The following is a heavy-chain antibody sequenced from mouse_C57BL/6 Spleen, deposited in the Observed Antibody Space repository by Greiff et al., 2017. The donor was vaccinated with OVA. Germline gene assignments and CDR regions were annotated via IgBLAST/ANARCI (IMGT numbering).Heavy chain of an antibody. CDR3: AKIPYGNYRGYYAMDY. J-gene: IGHJ4*01. V-gene: IGHV3-6*01. Sequence: LVESGPGLVKPSQSLSLTCSVTGYSITSGYYWNWIRQFPGNKLEWMGYISYDGSNNYNPSLKNRISITRDTSKNQFFLKLNSVTTEDTATYYCAKIPYGNYRGYYAMDYWGQGTSVTVSS. D-gene: IGHD2-1*01. CDR1: GYSITSGYY. CDR2: ISYDGSN.